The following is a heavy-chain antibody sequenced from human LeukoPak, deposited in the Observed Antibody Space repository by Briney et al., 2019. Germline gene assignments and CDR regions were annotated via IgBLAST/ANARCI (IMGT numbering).Heavy chain of an antibody. Sequence: ASVKVSCKASGYPFIAHFLNWVRQAPGQGLEWMGNIDTTTGNPRYAQDFTGRFVFSLATSVSTAYLQITSLKADDTAAYYCVRGTPTPGMDYWGQGTQVTVSS. V-gene: IGHV7-4-1*02. CDR2: IDTTTGNP. CDR3: VRGTPTPGMDY. CDR1: GYPFIAHF. D-gene: IGHD3-10*01. J-gene: IGHJ4*02.